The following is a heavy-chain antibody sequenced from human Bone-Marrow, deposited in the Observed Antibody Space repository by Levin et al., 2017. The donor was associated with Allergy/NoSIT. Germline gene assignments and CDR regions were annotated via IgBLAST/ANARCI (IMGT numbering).Heavy chain of an antibody. Sequence: LSLTCAASGFTFSSYEMSWVRQAPGKGLEWASYISSSGSDIYYADSVKGRFTITRDNPKNSLYLHVNSLRAEDTALYYCARGGRDRVTLLDYWGQGTLVTVSS. V-gene: IGHV3-48*03. CDR2: ISSSGSDI. CDR1: GFTFSSYE. D-gene: IGHD5-24*01. J-gene: IGHJ4*02. CDR3: ARGGRDRVTLLDY.